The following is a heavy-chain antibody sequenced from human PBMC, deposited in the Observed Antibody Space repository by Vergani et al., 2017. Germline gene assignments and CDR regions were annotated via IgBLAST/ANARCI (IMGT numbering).Heavy chain of an antibody. J-gene: IGHJ5*02. D-gene: IGHD6-19*01. CDR2: IYYSGST. Sequence: QLQLQESGPGLVKPSETLSLTCTVSGGSISSSSYYWGWIRQPPGKGLEGIGSIYYSGSTYYNPSLKSRVTISVDTSKNQFSLKLSSVTAADTAVYYCASGPGSGWSYNWFDPWGQGTLVTVSS. CDR3: ASGPGSGWSYNWFDP. V-gene: IGHV4-39*07. CDR1: GGSISSSSYY.